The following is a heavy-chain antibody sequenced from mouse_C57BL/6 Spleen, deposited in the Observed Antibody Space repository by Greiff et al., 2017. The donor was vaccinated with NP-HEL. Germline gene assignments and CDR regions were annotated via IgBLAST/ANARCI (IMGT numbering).Heavy chain of an antibody. J-gene: IGHJ3*01. CDR2: ISYDGSN. CDR1: GYSITSGYY. D-gene: IGHD1-1*01. CDR3: ASEGYGSSYTWFAY. V-gene: IGHV3-6*01. Sequence: ESGPGLVKPSQSLSLTCSVTGYSITSGYYWNWIRQFPGNKLEWMGYISYDGSNNYNPSLKNRISITRDTSKNQFFLKLNSVTTEDTATYYCASEGYGSSYTWFAYWGQGTLVTVSA.